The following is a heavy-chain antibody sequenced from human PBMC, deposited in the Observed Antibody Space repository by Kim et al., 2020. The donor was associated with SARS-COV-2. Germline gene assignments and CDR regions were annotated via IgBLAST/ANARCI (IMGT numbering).Heavy chain of an antibody. D-gene: IGHD6-19*01. CDR2: IYYSGST. Sequence: SETLSLTCTVSGGSISSYYWSWIRQPPGKGLEWIGYIYYSGSTNYNASLKSRVTISVDTSKNQFSLKLSSVTAADTAVYYCARHASGYSTGWTYWYFDLWGRGTLVTVSS. J-gene: IGHJ2*01. CDR1: GGSISSYY. CDR3: ARHASGYSTGWTYWYFDL. V-gene: IGHV4-59*08.